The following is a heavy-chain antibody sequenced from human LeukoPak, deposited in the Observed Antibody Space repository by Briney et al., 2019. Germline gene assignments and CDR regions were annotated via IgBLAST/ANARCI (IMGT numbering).Heavy chain of an antibody. CDR3: ARTKWQLPWT. J-gene: IGHJ4*02. V-gene: IGHV3-48*03. CDR1: GFTFSASQ. Sequence: GGSLRLSCVTSGFTFSASQMTWLRQAPGKGLEWISYISETAYTINYADSVVGRVTISRDNANNSLYLQLNSLRAEDTAIYYCARTKWQLPWTWGLGTLVTVSS. CDR2: ISETAYTI. D-gene: IGHD1-26*01.